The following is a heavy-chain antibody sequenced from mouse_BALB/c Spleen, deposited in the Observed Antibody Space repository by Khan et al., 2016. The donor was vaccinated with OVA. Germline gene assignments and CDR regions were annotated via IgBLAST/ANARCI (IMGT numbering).Heavy chain of an antibody. CDR1: GYTFTTAG. Sequence: QIQLVQSGPELKKPGETVRISCKASGYTFTTAGMQWVQKMPGKGLKWIGWINTHSGVPKYAEDFKGRFAFSLETSASTAYLQIGNLKNEDTATYFCARSPTMMYAMDYWGQGTSGTVSS. CDR3: ARSPTMMYAMDY. J-gene: IGHJ4*01. D-gene: IGHD2-4*01. CDR2: INTHSGVP. V-gene: IGHV9-4*02.